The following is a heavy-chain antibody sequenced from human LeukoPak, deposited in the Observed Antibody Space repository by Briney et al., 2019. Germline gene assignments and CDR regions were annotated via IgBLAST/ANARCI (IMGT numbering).Heavy chain of an antibody. Sequence: GGSLRLSCAASGVTLSNYWVTWVRQAPGKGLEWVANINQDGSEKYYVDSVKGRFTISRDNAKNSLYLQMNSLRAEDTAVYYCARVRGYCSSTSCPHPMDVWGQGTTVTVSS. V-gene: IGHV3-7*05. J-gene: IGHJ6*02. CDR2: INQDGSEK. D-gene: IGHD2-2*01. CDR1: GVTLSNYW. CDR3: ARVRGYCSSTSCPHPMDV.